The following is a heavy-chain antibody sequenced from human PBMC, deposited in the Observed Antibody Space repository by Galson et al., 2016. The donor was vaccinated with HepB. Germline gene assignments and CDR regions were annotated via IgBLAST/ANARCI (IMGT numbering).Heavy chain of an antibody. CDR3: ANQHTTGWYSCLTH. D-gene: IGHD6-19*01. V-gene: IGHV3-23*01. Sequence: SLRLSCAASGFTFSTNAMNWVRQAPGKGLEWVSGISDSGSSTSYADSVKGRLTISRDNSKNTLYLQMNSLRAEDTAIYYCANQHTTGWYSCLTHWGQGTLVTVSS. CDR1: GFTFSTNA. J-gene: IGHJ4*02. CDR2: ISDSGSST.